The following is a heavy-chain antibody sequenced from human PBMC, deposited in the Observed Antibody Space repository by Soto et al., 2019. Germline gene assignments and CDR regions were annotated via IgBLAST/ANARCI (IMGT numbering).Heavy chain of an antibody. CDR2: IIPIFGTA. CDR3: ARDADDSSGYWVR. CDR1: GGTFSSYA. V-gene: IGHV1-69*13. J-gene: IGHJ4*02. Sequence: GASVKVSCKASGGTFSSYAISWVRQAPGQGLEWMGGIIPIFGTANYAQKFQGGVTITADESTSTAYMELSSLRSEDTAVYYCARDADDSSGYWVRWGQGSLVTVSS. D-gene: IGHD3-22*01.